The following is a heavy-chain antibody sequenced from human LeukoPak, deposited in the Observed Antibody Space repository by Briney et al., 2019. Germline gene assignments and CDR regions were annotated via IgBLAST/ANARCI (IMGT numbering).Heavy chain of an antibody. V-gene: IGHV3-21*01. J-gene: IGHJ4*02. CDR3: ATSGGYSSSWYYFDY. CDR2: ISSSNSYI. CDR1: GFTFSSYS. D-gene: IGHD6-13*01. Sequence: GGSLRLSCAASGFTFSSYSMNWVRQAPGRGLEWVSSISSSNSYIYYADSVKGRFTISRDNAKNSLYLQMNSLRAEDTAVYYCATSGGYSSSWYYFDYWGQGTLVTVSS.